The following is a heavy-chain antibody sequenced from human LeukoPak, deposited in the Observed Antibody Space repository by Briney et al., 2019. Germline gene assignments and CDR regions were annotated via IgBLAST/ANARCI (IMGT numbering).Heavy chain of an antibody. J-gene: IGHJ4*02. CDR3: ARCMIGTTYIIDY. CDR2: IYYSGST. V-gene: IGHV4-59*01. CDR1: GGSISSYY. Sequence: SETLSLTCTVSGGSISSYYWSWIRQPPGKGLEWIGYIYYSGSTNYNPSLKSRVTISVDTSKNHFSLKLSSVTAADTAVYYCARCMIGTTYIIDYWGQGTLVTVSS. D-gene: IGHD1-7*01.